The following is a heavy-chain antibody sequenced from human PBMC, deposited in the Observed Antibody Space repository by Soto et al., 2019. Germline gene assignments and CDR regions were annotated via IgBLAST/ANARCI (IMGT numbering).Heavy chain of an antibody. CDR3: AREMWTRSGPQNFFDY. J-gene: IGHJ4*02. CDR2: ISPSSGYT. V-gene: IGHV1-18*01. D-gene: IGHD6-25*01. Sequence: QVQLVQSEGEMKQPGASVKVSCKASGYSFTTNGFCWVRQVPGQGLEWMGYISPSSGYTTYAPNLKDRVIMTTDSSTTTVYMELRSLRSDDTAVYYCAREMWTRSGPQNFFDYWGQGALVTVSS. CDR1: GYSFTTNG.